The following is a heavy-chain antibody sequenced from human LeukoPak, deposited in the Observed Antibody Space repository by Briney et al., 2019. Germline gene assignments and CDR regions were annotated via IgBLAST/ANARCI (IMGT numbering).Heavy chain of an antibody. Sequence: PSETLSLTCTVSGDSISSSNYYWDWIRQPPGKGLEWIGSVSYSGSTYSNPSLRSRVIISVDTSQNQFSLRLISVTAADTAMYYCARSRVRGSVYHEWFDPWGQGTLVTVSP. CDR3: ARSRVRGSVYHEWFDP. V-gene: IGHV4-39*07. CDR2: VSYSGST. CDR1: GDSISSSNYY. D-gene: IGHD5/OR15-5a*01. J-gene: IGHJ5*02.